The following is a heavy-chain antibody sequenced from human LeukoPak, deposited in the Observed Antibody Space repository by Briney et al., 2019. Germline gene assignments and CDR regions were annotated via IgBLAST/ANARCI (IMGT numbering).Heavy chain of an antibody. J-gene: IGHJ4*02. CDR1: GGTFSSYA. V-gene: IGHV1-69*04. CDR2: IIPILGIA. CDR3: AKTEGVATIGYFDY. D-gene: IGHD5-12*01. Sequence: ASVKVSCKASGGTFSSYAISWVRRAPGQGLEWMGRIIPILGIANYAQKFQGRVTITADKSTSTAYMELSSLRSEDTAVYYCAKTEGVATIGYFDYWGQGTLVTVSS.